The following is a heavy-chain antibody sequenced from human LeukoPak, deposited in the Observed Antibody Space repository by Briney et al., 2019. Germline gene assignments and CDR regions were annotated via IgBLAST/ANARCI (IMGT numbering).Heavy chain of an antibody. CDR2: ITGNGGGT. CDR1: GLTFRSYA. D-gene: IGHD3-22*01. J-gene: IGHJ4*02. V-gene: IGHV3-64D*06. CDR3: AKGSSYFYDSSDYRLDY. Sequence: PGGSLRLSCSASGLTFRSYAMHWVCQAPGKGLECVSGITGNGGGTFYADSVKGRFTISRDNFKNTLYLQMSSLRAEDTAVYYCAKGSSYFYDSSDYRLDYWGQGTLVTVSS.